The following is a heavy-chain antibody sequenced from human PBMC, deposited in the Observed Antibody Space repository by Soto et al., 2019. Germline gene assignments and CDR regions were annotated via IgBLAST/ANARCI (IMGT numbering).Heavy chain of an antibody. V-gene: IGHV1-46*01. CDR1: GYTFASYY. D-gene: IGHD1-26*01. J-gene: IGHJ6*02. CDR2: INPSSGRT. Sequence: ASVKVSCKASGYTFASYYMHWVRQAPGQGLEWMGIINPSSGRTSYPQKFQDRVTMTGDTSTSTVYMELSSLRSEDTAVYYCARAVGINHYYYYGMDAWGQGTTVTVSS. CDR3: ARAVGINHYYYYGMDA.